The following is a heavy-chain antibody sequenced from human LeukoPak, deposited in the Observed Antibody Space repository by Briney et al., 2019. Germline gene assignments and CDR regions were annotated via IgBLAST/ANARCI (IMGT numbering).Heavy chain of an antibody. CDR1: GASFSGYY. J-gene: IGHJ4*02. CDR3: ARHPPSYSSSWYTLGYYFDY. CDR2: INHSGST. Sequence: SETLSLTCAVYGASFSGYYWSWIRQPPGKGLEWIGEINHSGSTNYNPPLKSRVTISVDTSKNQFSLKLSSVTAADTAVYYCARHPPSYSSSWYTLGYYFDYWGQGTLVTVSS. V-gene: IGHV4-34*01. D-gene: IGHD6-13*01.